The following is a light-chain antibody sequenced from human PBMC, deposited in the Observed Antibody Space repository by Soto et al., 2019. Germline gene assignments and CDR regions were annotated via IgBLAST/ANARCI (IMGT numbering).Light chain of an antibody. Sequence: QSALTQPASVSGSPGQSITISCTGTSSDIGGDHYVSWYQQRPGKAPKLIIYGDSNRPSGVPDRFSGSKSGNSASLTISGLQAEDEADYYCSSYTSSSTYVVFGGGTKLTVL. CDR3: SSYTSSSTYVV. V-gene: IGLV2-14*01. CDR2: GDS. CDR1: SSDIGGDHY. J-gene: IGLJ2*01.